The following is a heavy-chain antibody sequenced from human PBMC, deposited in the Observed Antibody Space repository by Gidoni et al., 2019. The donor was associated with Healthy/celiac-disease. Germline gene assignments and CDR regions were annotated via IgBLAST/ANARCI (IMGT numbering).Heavy chain of an antibody. J-gene: IGHJ4*02. V-gene: IGHV3-23*01. CDR3: AKSPDSYGPSSGYYYDY. Sequence: EVQLLESGGGLVQPGGSLRLSCAASGFTFSSYAMGWVRQAPGKGLEWVSAISGSGGSTYYADSVKGRFTISRDNSKNTLYLQMNSLRAEDTAVYYCAKSPDSYGPSSGYYYDYWGQGTLVTVSS. CDR1: GFTFSSYA. D-gene: IGHD3-22*01. CDR2: ISGSGGST.